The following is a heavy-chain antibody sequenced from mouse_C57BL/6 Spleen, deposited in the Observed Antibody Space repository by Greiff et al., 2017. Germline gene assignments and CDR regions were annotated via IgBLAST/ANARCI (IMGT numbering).Heavy chain of an antibody. D-gene: IGHD1-1*01. J-gene: IGHJ2*02. V-gene: IGHV1-78*01. CDR1: GYTFTDHT. Sequence: QVQLQQSDAELVKPGASVKISCKVSGYTFTDHTIHWMKQRPEQGLEWIGDIYPRDGSTKYNEKFKGKATLTADKSSSTAYMQLNSLTSEDSDVFLCARITTVVRYFDYWGQGTSLTVSS. CDR3: ARITTVVRYFDY. CDR2: IYPRDGST.